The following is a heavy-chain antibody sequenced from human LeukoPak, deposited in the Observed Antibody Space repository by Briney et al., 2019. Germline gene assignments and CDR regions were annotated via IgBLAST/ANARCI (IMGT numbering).Heavy chain of an antibody. CDR3: ARQMDTAMVTGHYYYYMDV. D-gene: IGHD5-18*01. CDR2: IYYSGST. V-gene: IGHV4-59*08. J-gene: IGHJ6*03. Sequence: SATLPLTCTVAGGSISSYYWCGIRHPPGEGLEGIGYIYYSGSTNYNPSLKSRVTISVDTSKNQLSLKLSSVTAADPAVYYCARQMDTAMVTGHYYYYMDVWGKGTTVTVSS. CDR1: GGSISSYY.